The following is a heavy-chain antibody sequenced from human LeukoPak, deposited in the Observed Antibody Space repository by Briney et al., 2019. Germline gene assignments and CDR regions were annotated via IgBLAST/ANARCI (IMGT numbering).Heavy chain of an antibody. D-gene: IGHD3-10*01. J-gene: IGHJ4*02. CDR2: ISYDGSNK. CDR3: AKDCYGS. CDR1: GFTFSSYA. Sequence: GGSLRLSCAASGFTFSSYAMHWVRQAPGKGLEWVAVISYDGSNKYYADSVKGRFTISRDNSKNTLYLEMNSLRAEDTALYYCAKDCYGSGGQGTQVTVSS. V-gene: IGHV3-30-3*01.